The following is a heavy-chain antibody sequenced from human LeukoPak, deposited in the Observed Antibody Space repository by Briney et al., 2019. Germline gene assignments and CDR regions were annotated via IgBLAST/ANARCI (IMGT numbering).Heavy chain of an antibody. Sequence: SETLSLTCTVSGGSISSYYWSWIRQPPGKGLEWIGYIYYSGSTNYNPSLKSRVTISVDTSKNQFSLKLSSVTAADTAVYYCARDHYGSGHLGMDVWGKGTTVTVSS. V-gene: IGHV4-59*01. CDR3: ARDHYGSGHLGMDV. CDR2: IYYSGST. J-gene: IGHJ6*04. CDR1: GGSISSYY. D-gene: IGHD3-10*01.